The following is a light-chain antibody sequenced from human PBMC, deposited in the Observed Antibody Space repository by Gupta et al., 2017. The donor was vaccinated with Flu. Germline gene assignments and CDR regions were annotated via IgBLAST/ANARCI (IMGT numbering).Light chain of an antibody. CDR2: KDG. CDR1: SSNIGNND. Sequence: SSNIGNNDVNWYQQLPGTAPKLLIFKDGHRPSGVPDRFSGSKSGTSASLAISGLQSEDEADYYCAAWDDSLNGHWVFGGGTKLTVL. CDR3: AAWDDSLNGHWV. V-gene: IGLV1-44*01. J-gene: IGLJ3*02.